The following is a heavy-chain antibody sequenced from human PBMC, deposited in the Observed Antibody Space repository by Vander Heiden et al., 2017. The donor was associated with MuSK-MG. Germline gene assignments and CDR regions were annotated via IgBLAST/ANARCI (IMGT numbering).Heavy chain of an antibody. CDR2: IWYDGSNK. Sequence: VQLVASGGVVVQPGTSLTLSCAASGFTFRRSGMHWVRQAPGKGLEWVTIIWYDGSNKYYADSVKGRFTISRDNSKNTLYLQMDSLRAEDTAVYYCAKDFHTGFIDYWGQGALVTVAS. D-gene: IGHD5-12*01. CDR3: AKDFHTGFIDY. J-gene: IGHJ4*02. V-gene: IGHV3-33*06. CDR1: GFTFRRSG.